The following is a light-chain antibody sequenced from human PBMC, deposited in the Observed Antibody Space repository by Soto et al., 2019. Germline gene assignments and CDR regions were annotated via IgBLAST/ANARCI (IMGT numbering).Light chain of an antibody. CDR2: DAS. V-gene: IGKV1-33*01. J-gene: IGKJ3*01. Sequence: DIQMTQSPSSLSASVGDRGTITCQASQDISDYLNWYQQKPGKAPKLLIYDASNLETGVPSRFSGSVSGTDFTFTISNLQPEDIATYYCQQYDNLPVTFGPGTKVDIK. CDR1: QDISDY. CDR3: QQYDNLPVT.